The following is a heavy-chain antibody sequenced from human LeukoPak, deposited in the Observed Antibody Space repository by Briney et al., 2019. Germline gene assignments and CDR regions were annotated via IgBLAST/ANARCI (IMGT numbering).Heavy chain of an antibody. V-gene: IGHV3-30*18. CDR3: AKDTFPLVVVTALNSNSFDY. Sequence: PGGSLRLSCAASGFTFSSYGMHWVRQAPGKGLEWVAVISYDGSNKYYADSVKGRFTISRDNAKNTLYLQMNSLRAEDTAVYYCAKDTFPLVVVTALNSNSFDYWGQGTLVTVSS. CDR1: GFTFSSYG. J-gene: IGHJ4*02. CDR2: ISYDGSNK. D-gene: IGHD2-21*02.